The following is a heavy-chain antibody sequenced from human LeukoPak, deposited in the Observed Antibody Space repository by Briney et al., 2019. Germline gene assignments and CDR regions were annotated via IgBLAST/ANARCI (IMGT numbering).Heavy chain of an antibody. D-gene: IGHD1-26*01. J-gene: IGHJ4*02. CDR2: IYYSGST. V-gene: IGHV4-39*01. CDR3: AKLLVGADRGSDY. CDR1: GGSISSSSYS. Sequence: SETLSLTCTVSGGSISSSSYSWGWIRQPPGKGLEWIGSIYYSGSTYYNPSLKSRVTISVDTSKNQFSLKLSSVTAADTAVYYCAKLLVGADRGSDYWGQGTLVTVSS.